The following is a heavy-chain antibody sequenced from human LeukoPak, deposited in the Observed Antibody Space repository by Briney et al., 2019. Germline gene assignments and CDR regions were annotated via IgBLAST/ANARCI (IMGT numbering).Heavy chain of an antibody. D-gene: IGHD5-18*01. J-gene: IGHJ4*02. CDR2: IYYSGST. V-gene: IGHV4-39*01. CDR1: GGSISSSSYY. Sequence: TSETLSLTCTVSGGSISSSSYYRGWIRQPPGKGLEWIGSIYYSGSTYYNPSLKSRVTISVDTSKNQFSLKLSSVTAADTAVYYCARLGQYSYGPIDYWGQGTLVTVSS. CDR3: ARLGQYSYGPIDY.